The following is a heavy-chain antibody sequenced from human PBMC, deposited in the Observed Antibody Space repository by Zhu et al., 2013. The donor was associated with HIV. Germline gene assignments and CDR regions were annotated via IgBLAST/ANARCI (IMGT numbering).Heavy chain of an antibody. CDR3: ATTRDCSGGSCSHADEYFQH. J-gene: IGHJ1*01. D-gene: IGHD2-15*01. CDR1: GYTLTELS. Sequence: QVQLVQSGAEVKKPGASVKVSCKVSGYTLTELSMHWVRQAPGKGLEWMGGFDPEDGETIYAQKFQGRVTMTEDTSTDTAYMELSSLRSEDTAVYYCATTRDCSGGSCSHADEYFQHWGQGTLVTVSS. V-gene: IGHV1-24*01. CDR2: FDPEDGET.